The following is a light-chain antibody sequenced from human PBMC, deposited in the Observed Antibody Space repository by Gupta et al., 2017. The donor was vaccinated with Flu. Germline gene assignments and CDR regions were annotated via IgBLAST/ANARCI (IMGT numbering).Light chain of an antibody. Sequence: GDRVTITCRASQSMSRNLNWFQQKPGKAPKLLIYAASSLQSGVPSRFSGGGSGTDFTLTISSLQPEDFATYYCQQSYTTPYTFGQGTKLEIK. CDR1: QSMSRN. V-gene: IGKV1-39*01. CDR2: AAS. CDR3: QQSYTTPYT. J-gene: IGKJ2*01.